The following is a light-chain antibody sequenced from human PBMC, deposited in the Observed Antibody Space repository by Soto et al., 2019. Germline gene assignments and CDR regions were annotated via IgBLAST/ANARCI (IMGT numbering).Light chain of an antibody. CDR1: SSSVGSNT. Sequence: QSVLTQPPSASGTPGQRVTISCSGSSSSVGSNTVNWYQHLPGTAPNLLIYSNNHRPSGVPDRFSASKAGASASLAISGLQSEDEGDDYCSAWDASLGGFYVFGSGTKLTVL. CDR2: SNN. J-gene: IGLJ1*01. CDR3: SAWDASLGGFYV. V-gene: IGLV1-44*01.